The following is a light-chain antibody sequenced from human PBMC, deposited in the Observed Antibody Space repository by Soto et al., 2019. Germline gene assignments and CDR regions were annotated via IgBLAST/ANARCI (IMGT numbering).Light chain of an antibody. CDR1: QDIKNE. CDR3: LQDHNYPRT. CDR2: AAS. J-gene: IGKJ1*01. V-gene: IGKV1-6*01. Sequence: GDRVTITCRASQDIKNELGWYQQKPGKAPNVLIYAASTLLSGVPSRFSGAGSGTDFTHTISSLQPEDFATYYCLQDHNYPRTFGQGTRVEIK.